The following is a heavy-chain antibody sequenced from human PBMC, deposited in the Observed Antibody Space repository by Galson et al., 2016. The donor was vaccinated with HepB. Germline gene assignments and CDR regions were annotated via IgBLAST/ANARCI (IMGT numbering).Heavy chain of an antibody. CDR2: ISGSGQNT. J-gene: IGHJ6*02. V-gene: IGHV3-23*01. D-gene: IGHD1-26*01. CDR1: GFTFSSYA. Sequence: SLRLSCAASGFTFSSYAMSWVRQAPGKGLEWISSISGSGQNTYYRDSVEGRFTSSRDNSKNTLYLQMNSLRAEDTAIYYCAKIATLGGSSNYYDYYGMDVWGQGTTVTVSS. CDR3: AKIATLGGSSNYYDYYGMDV.